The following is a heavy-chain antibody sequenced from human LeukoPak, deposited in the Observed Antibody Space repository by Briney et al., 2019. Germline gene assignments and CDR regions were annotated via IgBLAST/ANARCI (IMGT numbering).Heavy chain of an antibody. Sequence: ASVKVSCKAPGYTFTNYAMHWVRQAPGQRLEWMGWINAGNGNTKYSQEFQGRVTISRETSASTAYMELSSLTSEDMAVYYCARVVKYSSGPLTDLLPYYFDSWGQGTLVTVSS. CDR1: GYTFTNYA. J-gene: IGHJ4*02. D-gene: IGHD6-19*01. CDR3: ARVVKYSSGPLTDLLPYYFDS. V-gene: IGHV1-3*03. CDR2: INAGNGNT.